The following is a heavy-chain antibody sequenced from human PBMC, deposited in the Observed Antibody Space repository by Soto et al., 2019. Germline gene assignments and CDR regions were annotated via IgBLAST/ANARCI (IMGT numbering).Heavy chain of an antibody. V-gene: IGHV3-74*01. J-gene: IGHJ4*02. D-gene: IGHD5-18*01. CDR3: ARSITGYSYADS. Sequence: EVQLVESGGGLVQPGGSLRLSCAASGFTFSSYWMHWVRQAPGKGLVWVSRGNSDGSSTVYVDSVKGRFTISSDNAKNTLYLPMNSLRAEDTAVYYCARSITGYSYADSWGQGTLVTVSS. CDR1: GFTFSSYW. CDR2: GNSDGSST.